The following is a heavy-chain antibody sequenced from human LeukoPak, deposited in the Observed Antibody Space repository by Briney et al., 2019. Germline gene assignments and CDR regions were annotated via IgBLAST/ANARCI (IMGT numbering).Heavy chain of an antibody. V-gene: IGHV1-46*01. CDR1: GYTFTSYY. CDR2: INPSGGST. D-gene: IGHD2-2*03. J-gene: IGHJ4*02. Sequence: ASEKVSCKASGYTFTSYYMHWVRQAPGQGLEWMGIINPSGGSTSYAQKFQGRVTMTRDTSTSTVYMELSSLRSEDTAVYYCARDSGGGGLFAALDIVVVPAAYYFDYWGQGTLVTVSS. CDR3: ARDSGGGGLFAALDIVVVPAAYYFDY.